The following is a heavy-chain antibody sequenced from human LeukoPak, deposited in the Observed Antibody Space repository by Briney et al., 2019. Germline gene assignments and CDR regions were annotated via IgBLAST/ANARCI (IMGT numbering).Heavy chain of an antibody. Sequence: ASVKVSCKASGYTFTGYYMHWVRQAPGQGLEWMGWINPNSGGTNYAQKFQGRVTMTRDTSISTAYMELSSLRSEDTAVYYCARVTHYYDSSGYYYGPDYWGQGTLVTVSS. D-gene: IGHD3-22*01. V-gene: IGHV1-2*02. CDR2: INPNSGGT. CDR1: GYTFTGYY. J-gene: IGHJ4*02. CDR3: ARVTHYYDSSGYYYGPDY.